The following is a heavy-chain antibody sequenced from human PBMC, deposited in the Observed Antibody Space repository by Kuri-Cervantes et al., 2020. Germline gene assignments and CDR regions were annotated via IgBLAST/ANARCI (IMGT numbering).Heavy chain of an antibody. CDR3: ARDWYPYYYDSSGYYGNDAFDI. D-gene: IGHD3-22*01. V-gene: IGHV3-7*01. CDR2: IKQDGSEK. CDR1: GVTFSNYW. J-gene: IGHJ3*02. Sequence: GGSLRLSCAAAGVTFSNYWMSWVRQAPGKGLEWVANIKQDGSEKYYVDAVKGRFTISRDNAKNSLYLQMNSLRAEDTAVYYCARDWYPYYYDSSGYYGNDAFDIWGQGTMVTVSS.